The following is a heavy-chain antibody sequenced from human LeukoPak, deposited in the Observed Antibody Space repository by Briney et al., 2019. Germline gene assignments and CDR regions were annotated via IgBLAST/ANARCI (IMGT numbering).Heavy chain of an antibody. J-gene: IGHJ6*04. CDR3: AELGITMIGGV. Sequence: PGGSLRLSCAASGFTFSSYGMHWVRQAPGKGLEWVAVISYHGRNENYADSVKGRFTISRDNAKNSLYLQMNSLRAEDTAVYYCAELGITMIGGVWGKGTTVTISS. D-gene: IGHD3-10*02. CDR2: ISYHGRNE. CDR1: GFTFSSYG. V-gene: IGHV3-30*18.